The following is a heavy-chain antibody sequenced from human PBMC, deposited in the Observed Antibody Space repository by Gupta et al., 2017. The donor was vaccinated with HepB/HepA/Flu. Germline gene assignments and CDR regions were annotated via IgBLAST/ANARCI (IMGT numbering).Heavy chain of an antibody. Sequence: QVQLVQSGAEVKKPGASVKVSCKASGYTFTGDNMHWVRQAPGQGVEYLGWIYPKSGDTKYTQKLQGRVTMTRDTSISTVYMELSRLTSDDTAVYYCARGGGRGGLDPWGQGTLVTVSS. CDR2: IYPKSGDT. D-gene: IGHD3-16*01. J-gene: IGHJ5*02. V-gene: IGHV1-2*02. CDR1: GYTFTGDN. CDR3: ARGGGRGGLDP.